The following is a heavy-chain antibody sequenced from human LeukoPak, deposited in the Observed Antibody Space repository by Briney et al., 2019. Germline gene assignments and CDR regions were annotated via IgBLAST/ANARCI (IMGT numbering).Heavy chain of an antibody. V-gene: IGHV5-51*01. CDR3: ARQSNSRYYDSSGYYFRGDFDY. CDR1: GYSFTSYW. CDR2: IYPDDSDT. Sequence: GESLKISCKASGYSFTSYWIGWVRQMPGKGLEWMGIIYPDDSDTRYSPSFQGQVTISAGKSTDIAYLQWSSLKASDTAMYYCARQSNSRYYDSSGYYFRGDFDYWGQGTLVTVSS. D-gene: IGHD3-22*01. J-gene: IGHJ4*02.